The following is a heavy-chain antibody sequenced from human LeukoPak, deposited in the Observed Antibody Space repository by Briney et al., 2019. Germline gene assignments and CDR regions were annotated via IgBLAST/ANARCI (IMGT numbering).Heavy chain of an antibody. Sequence: GGSLRLSCAASGFALSSHWMTWVRQVPGGGPEWVANVNRDGSETYYLDSVKGRFTISKDNAKNSLYLQMNSLRAEDTALYHCARDNGMDVWGQGTTVIVSS. V-gene: IGHV3-7*03. CDR2: VNRDGSET. J-gene: IGHJ6*02. CDR1: GFALSSHW. CDR3: ARDNGMDV.